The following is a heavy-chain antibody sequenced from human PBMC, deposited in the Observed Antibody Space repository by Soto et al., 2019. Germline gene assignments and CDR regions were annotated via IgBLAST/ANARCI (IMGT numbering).Heavy chain of an antibody. D-gene: IGHD3-22*01. J-gene: IGHJ4*02. CDR2: ISYDGSNK. CDR1: GFTFSSYA. CDR3: ARDISSHTSDYSNFDY. Sequence: GGSLRLSCAASGFTFSSYAMHWVRQAPGKGLEWVAVISYDGSNKYYADSVKGRFTISRDNVQNSLYLQMNSLRAEDTAVYYYARDISSHTSDYSNFDYWGQGTVVTVSS. V-gene: IGHV3-30-3*01.